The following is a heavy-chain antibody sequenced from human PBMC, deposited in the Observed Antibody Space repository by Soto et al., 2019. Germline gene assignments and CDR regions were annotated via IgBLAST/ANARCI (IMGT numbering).Heavy chain of an antibody. CDR1: GGSFSGYY. V-gene: IGHV4-34*01. CDR3: ARAKYQLLLLRTNWFDP. Sequence: QVQLQQWGAGLLKPSETLSLTCAVYGGSFSGYYWSWIRQPPGKGLEWTGEINHSGSTNYNPSLKSRVTISVDTSKNQFSLKLSSVTAADTAVYYCARAKYQLLLLRTNWFDPWGQGTLVTVSS. CDR2: INHSGST. J-gene: IGHJ5*02. D-gene: IGHD2-2*01.